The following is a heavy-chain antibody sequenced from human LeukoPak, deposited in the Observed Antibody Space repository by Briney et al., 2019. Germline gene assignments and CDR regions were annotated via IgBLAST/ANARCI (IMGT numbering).Heavy chain of an antibody. CDR3: ARGRYCSGGSCYHPWGYYYYMDV. CDR2: IYYSGST. D-gene: IGHD2-15*01. J-gene: IGHJ6*03. CDR1: GRSISSYY. V-gene: IGHV4-59*01. Sequence: SETLSLTCTVSGRSISSYYWSWLRQPPGKGLEWIGYIYYSGSTNYNHSLKKRVSISVDTSKNQFSLKLSSVTAAETAEYYCARGRYCSGGSCYHPWGYYYYMDVWGKGTTVTVSS.